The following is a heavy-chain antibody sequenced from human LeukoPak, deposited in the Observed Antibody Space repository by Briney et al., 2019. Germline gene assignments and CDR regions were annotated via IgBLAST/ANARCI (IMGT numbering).Heavy chain of an antibody. D-gene: IGHD6-19*01. CDR3: ARASSGWYH. J-gene: IGHJ4*02. V-gene: IGHV3-64*01. Sequence: GGSLRLSCAASGFTFSSYAMSWVRQAPGKGLEWVSAISSNGGSTYYANSVKGRFTISRDNSKNTLYLQMGSLRAEDMAVYYCARASSGWYHWGQGTLVTVSS. CDR1: GFTFSSYA. CDR2: ISSNGGST.